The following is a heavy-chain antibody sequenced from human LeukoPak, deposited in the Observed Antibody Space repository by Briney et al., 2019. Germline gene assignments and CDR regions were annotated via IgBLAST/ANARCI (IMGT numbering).Heavy chain of an antibody. CDR1: GYSISSSYY. Sequence: SETLSLTCIVSGYSISSSYYWSWIRQPPGKGLEWIGYIYYSGSTNYNPSLKSRVTISVDTSKNQFSLKLSSVTAADTAVYYCARNYGYRESNWFDPWGQGTLVTVSS. D-gene: IGHD5-18*01. J-gene: IGHJ5*02. CDR2: IYYSGST. V-gene: IGHV4-61*01. CDR3: ARNYGYRESNWFDP.